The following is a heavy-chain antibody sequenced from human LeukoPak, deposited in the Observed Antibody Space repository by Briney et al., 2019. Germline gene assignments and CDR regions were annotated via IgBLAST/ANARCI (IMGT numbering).Heavy chain of an antibody. CDR2: IWYDGSNK. Sequence: LTGGSLRLSCAASGFTFSSYAMSWVRQAPGKGLEWVAVIWYDGSNKYYADSVKGRFTISRDNSKNTLDLQMNSLRAEDTAVYYCARDRSYDFWSGYSTPDYWGQGTLVTVSS. D-gene: IGHD3-3*01. CDR1: GFTFSSYA. J-gene: IGHJ4*02. CDR3: ARDRSYDFWSGYSTPDY. V-gene: IGHV3-33*08.